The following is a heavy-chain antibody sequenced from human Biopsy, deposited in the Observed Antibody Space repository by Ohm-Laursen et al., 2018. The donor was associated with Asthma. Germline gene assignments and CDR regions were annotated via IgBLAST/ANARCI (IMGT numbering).Heavy chain of an antibody. CDR2: VNTGNGDT. CDR3: ARTYYDFLTGQVKDVFGV. J-gene: IGHJ3*01. Sequence: GYVKISCKASGYNFISFAIHWVRQAPGQRLEWMGWVNTGNGDTKYSQKFQGRVTITRDTSASTAYMELRSLRSEDTATYYCARTYYDFLTGQVKDVFGVWGQGTMVTVSS. V-gene: IGHV1-3*04. CDR1: GYNFISFA. D-gene: IGHD3-9*01.